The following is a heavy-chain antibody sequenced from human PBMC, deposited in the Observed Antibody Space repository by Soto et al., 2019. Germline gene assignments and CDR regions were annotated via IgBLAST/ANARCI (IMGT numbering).Heavy chain of an antibody. CDR3: ARVENSFGGMDV. CDR1: GFTFGRHW. J-gene: IGHJ6*02. D-gene: IGHD3-16*01. V-gene: IGHV3-7*05. CDR2: IKEDGSEK. Sequence: EVHLVESGGGLVQPGGSLRLSCVVSGFTFGRHWMSWVRQAPGKGLEWVANIKEDGSEKNTVDSLKGRFTISRDNARNSVYLQMSSLRAEDTAVYYCARVENSFGGMDVWGQGTTVIVS.